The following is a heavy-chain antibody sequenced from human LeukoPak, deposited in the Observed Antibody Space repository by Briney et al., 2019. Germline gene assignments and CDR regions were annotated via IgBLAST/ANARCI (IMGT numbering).Heavy chain of an antibody. CDR2: LSDDGIST. D-gene: IGHD2-15*01. CDR3: TEVDGY. J-gene: IGHJ4*02. V-gene: IGHV3-74*01. Sequence: PGGSLRLSCSASVFTFSNHWMHWVRQAPGKGLVWVSRLSDDGISTSYADSVKGRFTISRDNARNMLLLQMNSLRVEDTAVYYCTEVDGYWGQGTLVTVSS. CDR1: VFTFSNHW.